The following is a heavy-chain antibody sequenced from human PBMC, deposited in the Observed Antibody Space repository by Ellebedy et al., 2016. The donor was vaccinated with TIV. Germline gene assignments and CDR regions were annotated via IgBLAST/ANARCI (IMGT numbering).Heavy chain of an antibody. J-gene: IGHJ4*02. CDR2: ISYDGSNK. CDR3: ARGDYYDSSGPC. Sequence: PGGSLRLSCAASGFTFSSYVIHWVRQAPGKGLEWVAVISYDGSNKYYADSVKGRFTISRDNSKNTLYLQMNSLRAEDTAVYYCARGDYYDSSGPCWGQGTLVTVSS. CDR1: GFTFSSYV. V-gene: IGHV3-30*14. D-gene: IGHD3-22*01.